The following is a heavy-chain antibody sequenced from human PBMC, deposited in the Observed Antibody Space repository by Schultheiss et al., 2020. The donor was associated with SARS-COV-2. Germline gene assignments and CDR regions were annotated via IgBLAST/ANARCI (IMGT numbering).Heavy chain of an antibody. D-gene: IGHD6-19*01. CDR3: ARDDLRIAVAGHFDY. CDR1: GGSISSGSYY. J-gene: IGHJ4*02. V-gene: IGHV4-39*07. Sequence: SETLSLTCTVSGGSISSGSYYWSWIRQPAGKGLEWIGSIYYSGSTYYNPSLKSRVTISVDTSKNQFSLKLSSVTAADTAVYYCARDDLRIAVAGHFDYWGQGTLVTVSS. CDR2: IYYSGST.